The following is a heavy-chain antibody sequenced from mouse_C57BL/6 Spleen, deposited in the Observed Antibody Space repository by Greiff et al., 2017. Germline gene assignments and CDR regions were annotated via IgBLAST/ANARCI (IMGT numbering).Heavy chain of an antibody. CDR1: GYSITSGYY. J-gene: IGHJ2*01. CDR3: ARSYYGSSYAFDY. Sequence: VQLKQSGPGLVKPSQSLSLTCSVTGYSITSGYYWNWIRQFPGNKLEWMGYISYDGSNNYNPSLKNRISITRDTSKNQFFLKLNSVTTEDTATYYCARSYYGSSYAFDYWGQGTTLTVSS. CDR2: ISYDGSN. V-gene: IGHV3-6*01. D-gene: IGHD1-1*01.